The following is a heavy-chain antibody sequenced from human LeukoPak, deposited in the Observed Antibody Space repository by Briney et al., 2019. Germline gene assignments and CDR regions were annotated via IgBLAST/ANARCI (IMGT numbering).Heavy chain of an antibody. J-gene: IGHJ4*02. D-gene: IGHD6-13*01. CDR3: ARLSLIAAAGDFDY. V-gene: IGHV4-39*01. CDR2: MYYSGST. Sequence: PSETLSLTCTVSGGSISSSSYYWGWIRQPPGKGLEWIGSMYYSGSTYYNPSLKSRVTIYVDTSKNQFSLKMSSVTAADTAVYYCARLSLIAAAGDFDYWGQGTLATVSS. CDR1: GGSISSSSYY.